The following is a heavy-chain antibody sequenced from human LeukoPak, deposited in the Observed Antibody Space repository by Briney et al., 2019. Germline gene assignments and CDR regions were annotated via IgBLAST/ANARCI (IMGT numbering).Heavy chain of an antibody. CDR2: IKQDGSEK. D-gene: IGHD2-2*01. CDR3: ARGGIHDQLLCDS. Sequence: PGGSLRLSCAASGFTFSTYWMNWVRQAPGKGLEWVATIKQDGSEKHYVDSVKGRFIISRDNTKNSLYLQMNTLRAEDTAVYYCARGGIHDQLLCDSWGQGTLVTVSS. V-gene: IGHV3-7*01. J-gene: IGHJ5*01. CDR1: GFTFSTYW.